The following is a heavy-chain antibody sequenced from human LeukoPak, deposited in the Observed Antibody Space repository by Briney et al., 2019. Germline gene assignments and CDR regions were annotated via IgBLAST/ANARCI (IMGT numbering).Heavy chain of an antibody. J-gene: IGHJ4*02. V-gene: IGHV1-3*01. D-gene: IGHD3-22*01. CDR2: SNAGNGNT. Sequence: GASVKVSCKASGYTFTSYAMHWVRQAAGQRLEWMGWSNAGNGNTKYSQKFQGRVTITRDTSASTAYMELSSLRSEDTAVYYCARNTYYYDSSGLLDYWGQGTLVTVSS. CDR3: ARNTYYYDSSGLLDY. CDR1: GYTFTSYA.